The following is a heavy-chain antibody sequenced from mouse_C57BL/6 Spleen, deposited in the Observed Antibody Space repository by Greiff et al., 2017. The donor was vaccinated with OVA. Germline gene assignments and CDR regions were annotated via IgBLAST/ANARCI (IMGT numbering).Heavy chain of an antibody. D-gene: IGHD2-3*01. CDR2: IYPRSGNT. Sequence: VQLQQSGAELARPGASVKLSCKASGYTFTSYGISWVKQRTGQGLEWIGEIYPRSGNTYYNEKFKGKATLTADKSSSTAYMELRSLTSEDSAVYFCARREEDGFFAYWGQGTLVTVSA. CDR3: ARREEDGFFAY. J-gene: IGHJ3*01. CDR1: GYTFTSYG. V-gene: IGHV1-81*01.